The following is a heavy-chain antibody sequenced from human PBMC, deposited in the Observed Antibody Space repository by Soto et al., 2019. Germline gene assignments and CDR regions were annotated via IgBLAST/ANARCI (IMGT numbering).Heavy chain of an antibody. CDR3: AKDMGRTIAAQFLPYYGMDV. D-gene: IGHD6-6*01. V-gene: IGHV3-43*01. J-gene: IGHJ6*02. CDR2: ISWDGGST. CDR1: GFTFDDYT. Sequence: EVQLVESGGVVVQPGGSLRLSCAASGFTFDDYTMHWVRQAPGKGLEWVSLISWDGGSTYYADSVKGRFTISRDNSKNSLYLQMNSLRTEDTALYYCAKDMGRTIAAQFLPYYGMDVWGQGTTVTVSS.